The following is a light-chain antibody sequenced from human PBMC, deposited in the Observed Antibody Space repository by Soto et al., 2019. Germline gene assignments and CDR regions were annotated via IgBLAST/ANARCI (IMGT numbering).Light chain of an antibody. V-gene: IGKV3-11*01. J-gene: IGKJ5*01. CDR1: HSVNSY. Sequence: EIVLTQSPATLSLSPGERATLSCRASHSVNSYLAWYQQKPGQAPRLLIHDASNRATGIPARFSGSGSGTDFTLTISSLEPEDFAVYYCQHRSNWPITFVQGTRLEIK. CDR2: DAS. CDR3: QHRSNWPIT.